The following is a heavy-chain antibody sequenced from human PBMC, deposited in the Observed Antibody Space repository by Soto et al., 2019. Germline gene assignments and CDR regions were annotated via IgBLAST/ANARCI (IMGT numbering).Heavy chain of an antibody. CDR3: AKDRPAIRYFDWFPVSFDY. V-gene: IGHV3-23*01. CDR2: ISGSGGST. J-gene: IGHJ4*02. CDR1: GFTCSRDA. D-gene: IGHD3-9*01. Sequence: PGGSLRLSCAASGFTCSRDAMSWIRQAPGKGLEWVSAISGSGGSTYYADSVKGRFTISRDNSKNTLYLQMNSLRAEDTAVYYCAKDRPAIRYFDWFPVSFDYWGQGTLVTVSS.